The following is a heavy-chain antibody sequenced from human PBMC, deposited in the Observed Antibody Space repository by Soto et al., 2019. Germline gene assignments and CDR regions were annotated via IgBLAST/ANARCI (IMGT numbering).Heavy chain of an antibody. V-gene: IGHV3-7*05. CDR3: YFLDTAMVVNHGL. Sequence: PGGSLRLSCAASLITFSRHCMSWVRQAPRKGLEWVACIKQDGSERHYVDSVKGRFTISSDNAKNSLYLQMDSLRAEDTAVYYRYFLDTAMVVNHGLWGRGALFSVFS. CDR1: LITFSRHC. J-gene: IGHJ4*02. CDR2: IKQDGSER. D-gene: IGHD5-18*01.